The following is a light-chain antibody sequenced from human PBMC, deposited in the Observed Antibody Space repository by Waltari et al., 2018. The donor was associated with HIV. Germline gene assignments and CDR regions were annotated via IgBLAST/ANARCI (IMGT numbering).Light chain of an antibody. V-gene: IGLV1-40*01. J-gene: IGLJ2*01. CDR3: QSYDSSLRGIL. CDR2: DNT. CDR1: SSNIGAGVE. Sequence: QSVLTQPPSVSGAPGQRVTISCPGSSSNIGAGVEVHWYQQLPGTAPKLLVYDNTNRPSGVPDRFSGSKSGTSASLGITGLQSEDEADYYCQSYDSSLRGILFGGGTKLTVL.